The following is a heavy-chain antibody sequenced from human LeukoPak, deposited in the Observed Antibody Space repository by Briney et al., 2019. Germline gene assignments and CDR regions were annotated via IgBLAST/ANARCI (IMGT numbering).Heavy chain of an antibody. CDR1: GYTFTGYY. D-gene: IGHD2-8*01. J-gene: IGHJ4*02. CDR2: INPNSGGST. V-gene: IGHV1-46*01. Sequence: ASVKVSCKASGYTFTGYYMHWVRQAPGQGLEWMGWINPNSGGSTSYAQKFQGRVTMTRDTSTSTVYMELSSLRSEDTAVYYCARDYCTNGVCYPWTDWGQGTLVTVSS. CDR3: ARDYCTNGVCYPWTD.